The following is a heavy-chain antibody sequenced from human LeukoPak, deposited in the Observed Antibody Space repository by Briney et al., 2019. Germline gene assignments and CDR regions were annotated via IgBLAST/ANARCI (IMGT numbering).Heavy chain of an antibody. Sequence: GGSLRLSCAASGFTFTNYGMHWVRQAPGKGLEWVAVVSSDATNKYYADSVKGRFTISRENSKNTLYLQMNSLRGEDTAVYYCAKGRVWFGELLFTMDVWGQGSTVTVSS. CDR2: VSSDATNK. D-gene: IGHD3-10*01. J-gene: IGHJ6*02. CDR1: GFTFTNYG. V-gene: IGHV3-30*18. CDR3: AKGRVWFGELLFTMDV.